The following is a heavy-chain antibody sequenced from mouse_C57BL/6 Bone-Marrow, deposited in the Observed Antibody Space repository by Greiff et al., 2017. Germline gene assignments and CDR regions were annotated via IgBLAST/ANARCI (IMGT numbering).Heavy chain of an antibody. D-gene: IGHD2-4*01. CDR1: GFNIKNTY. CDR3: ARIPTTTIIKYYAMDI. J-gene: IGHJ4*01. CDR2: IDPANGNT. Sequence: VQLQQSVAELVRPGASVKLSCTASGFNIKNTYMHWVKQRPEQGLEWIGRIDPANGNTKYAPKFQGKATLTADTSSNTSYLQLSSLTTEDTAIYYCARIPTTTIIKYYAMDIWGQGTSVTVSS. V-gene: IGHV14-3*01.